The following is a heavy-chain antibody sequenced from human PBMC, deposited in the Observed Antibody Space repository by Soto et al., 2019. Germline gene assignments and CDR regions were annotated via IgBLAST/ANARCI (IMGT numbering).Heavy chain of an antibody. D-gene: IGHD6-19*01. J-gene: IGHJ4*02. V-gene: IGHV3-30-3*01. Sequence: PGGSLRLSCAASRFTFTTYAMNWVRQAPGKGLEWVALMSSDGTNEHYADSVRGRFTVSRDNSRNTLFLQMNNLRTDDTAVYYCARCRYISGWYCYFDFWGLGTLVTVSS. CDR3: ARCRYISGWYCYFDF. CDR2: MSSDGTNE. CDR1: RFTFTTYA.